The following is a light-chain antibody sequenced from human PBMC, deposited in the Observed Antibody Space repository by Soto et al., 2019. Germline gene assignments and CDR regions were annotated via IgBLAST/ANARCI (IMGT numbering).Light chain of an antibody. CDR2: AAS. Sequence: IQMTQSPSSLSASVGDRVTITCRASQGIRNDLGWYQQKPGQAPKLLIFAASSLQVGVPSRFSGSGSGTEFALTISSLQPDDFAAYYCQQYNSYSLTFGGGTKVDI. V-gene: IGKV1-17*01. J-gene: IGKJ4*01. CDR3: QQYNSYSLT. CDR1: QGIRND.